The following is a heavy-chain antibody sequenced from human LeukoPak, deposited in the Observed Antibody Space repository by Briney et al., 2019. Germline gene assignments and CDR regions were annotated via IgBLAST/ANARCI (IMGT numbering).Heavy chain of an antibody. D-gene: IGHD6-13*01. CDR3: ARVAIAAAGTMDV. Sequence: ASVKVSCKASGGTFSSYAISWVRQAPGHGLEWMGGIIPIFGTANYAQKFQGRGTITTDESTSTAYREVSRPTSEDTAVYCSARVAIAAAGTMDVWGKGTTVTVSS. J-gene: IGHJ6*03. CDR1: GGTFSSYA. CDR2: IIPIFGTA. V-gene: IGHV1-69*05.